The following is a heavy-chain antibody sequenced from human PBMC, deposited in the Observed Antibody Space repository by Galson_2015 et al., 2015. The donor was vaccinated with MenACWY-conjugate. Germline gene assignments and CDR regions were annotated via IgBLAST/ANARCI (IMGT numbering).Heavy chain of an antibody. J-gene: IGHJ6*03. CDR1: GLIVSNNY. CDR2: IYSGGST. D-gene: IGHD5-12*01. V-gene: IGHV3-53*01. CDR3: ARVLLRDIRTWEGYSHYYMDV. Sequence: SLRLSCAASGLIVSNNYMRWVRQAPGKGLEWVSAIYSGGSTYYADSVKGRVTISRDNAKNTVYLQMNSLRAEDTAVYYCARVLLRDIRTWEGYSHYYMDVWGKGTTVTASS.